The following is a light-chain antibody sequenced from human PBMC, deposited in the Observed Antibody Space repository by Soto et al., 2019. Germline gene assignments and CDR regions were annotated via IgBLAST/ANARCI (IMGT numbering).Light chain of an antibody. V-gene: IGKV3-11*01. CDR1: QSVSSY. Sequence: EIVLTQSPATLSLSPGERATLSCRASQSVSSYLAWYQQKPGQAPRLLIYDASNMDTGIPARFSGSGSGTDFTLTISSLEPEDFAVYYWQQRSTWPDTFVPGTKMEIK. CDR3: QQRSTWPDT. J-gene: IGKJ2*01. CDR2: DAS.